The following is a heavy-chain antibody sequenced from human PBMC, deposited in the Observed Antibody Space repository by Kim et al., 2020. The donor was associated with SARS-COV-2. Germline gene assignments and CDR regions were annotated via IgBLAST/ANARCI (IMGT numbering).Heavy chain of an antibody. J-gene: IGHJ4*02. D-gene: IGHD6-13*01. CDR1: GFTFSSYA. V-gene: IGHV3-23*01. CDR3: ANRRAPGIAAAGLFYFDY. CDR2: ISGSGGST. Sequence: GGSLRLSCAASGFTFSSYAMSWVRQAPGKGLEWVSAISGSGGSTYYADSVKGRFTISRDNSKNTLYLQMNSLRAEDTAVYYCANRRAPGIAAAGLFYFDYWGQGTLVTVSS.